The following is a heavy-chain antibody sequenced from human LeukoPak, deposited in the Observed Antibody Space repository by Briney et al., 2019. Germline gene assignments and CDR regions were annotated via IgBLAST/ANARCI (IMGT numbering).Heavy chain of an antibody. CDR2: IWYGGSNK. J-gene: IGHJ4*02. CDR1: GFTFSSYG. D-gene: IGHD2-15*01. Sequence: PGGSLRLSCAASGFTFSSYGMHWVRQAPGKGLEWVAVIWYGGSNKYYADSVKGRFTISRDNSKNTLYLQVNSLRAEDTAVYYCAKDRSFRFALGSGFDYWGQGTLVTVPS. CDR3: AKDRSFRFALGSGFDY. V-gene: IGHV3-30*02.